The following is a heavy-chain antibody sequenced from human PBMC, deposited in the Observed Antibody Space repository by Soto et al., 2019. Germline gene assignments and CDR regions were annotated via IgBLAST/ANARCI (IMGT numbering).Heavy chain of an antibody. CDR3: ARDLYGDYDY. V-gene: IGHV4-59*01. D-gene: IGHD4-17*01. Sequence: SETLSLTCTVSGGSISTYSWSWIRQPPGKGLEWIGYIYYSGSTNYNPSLKSRVTISVDTSKNQFSLKLSSVTAADTAVYYCARDLYGDYDYWGQGTLVTVS. CDR2: IYYSGST. CDR1: GGSISTYS. J-gene: IGHJ4*02.